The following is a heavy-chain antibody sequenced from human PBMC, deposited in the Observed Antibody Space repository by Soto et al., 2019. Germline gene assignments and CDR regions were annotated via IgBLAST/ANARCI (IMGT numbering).Heavy chain of an antibody. J-gene: IGHJ5*02. Sequence: EVQLVESGGGLVQPGGSLRLSCAASGFIFSHYDMHWVRQVTGKGLEWVSSIGVGGDTYYAGSVKGRFTISRENAKNSFYLQMNSQRAEDTAVYYCARYFGDYSGNWFDPWGQGTLVTVSS. CDR1: GFIFSHYD. CDR2: IGVGGDT. D-gene: IGHD4-17*01. V-gene: IGHV3-13*01. CDR3: ARYFGDYSGNWFDP.